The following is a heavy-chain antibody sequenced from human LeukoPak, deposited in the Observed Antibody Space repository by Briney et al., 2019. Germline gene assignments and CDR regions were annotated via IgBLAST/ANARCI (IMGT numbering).Heavy chain of an antibody. J-gene: IGHJ4*02. CDR1: GFTFSSYG. D-gene: IGHD3-22*01. CDR3: ARESRTYYYDSSGEKHFDY. Sequence: PGGSLRLSCAASGFTFSSYGMHLVRQAPGKGPEGVADIWYDGSNKYYADSVKCRFTISRDNSRNTLYLQMNILRAEDTAVYYCARESRTYYYDSSGEKHFDYWGQGTLVTVSS. V-gene: IGHV3-33*01. CDR2: IWYDGSNK.